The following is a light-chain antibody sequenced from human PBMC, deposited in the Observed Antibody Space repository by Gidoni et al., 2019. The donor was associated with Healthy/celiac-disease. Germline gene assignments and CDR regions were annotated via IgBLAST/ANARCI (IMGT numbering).Light chain of an antibody. CDR2: KAS. CDR3: QQYNSYSKT. CDR1: QSISSW. Sequence: DIQMTQSPSTLSASVGDRVTITCRASQSISSWLAWYQQKPGKAPKLLIYKASSLESGVPSRFSGSGSGTEFTLTISRLQPDDFATYYCQQYNSYSKTFGQGPKVEIK. J-gene: IGKJ1*01. V-gene: IGKV1-5*03.